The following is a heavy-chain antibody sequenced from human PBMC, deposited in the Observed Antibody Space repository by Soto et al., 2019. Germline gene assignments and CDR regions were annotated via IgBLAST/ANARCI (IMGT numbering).Heavy chain of an antibody. J-gene: IGHJ5*02. Sequence: EVQLLESGGGLVQPGGSMRLSCAASGFTFSSYAMSWVRQAPGMGLEWVSAISGTGDNTYYADSVKGRFTISRDNSKNTLDLQVNSLRGEDTAVYFCAKARTPTSVVVTARLDPWGQGTLVTVSS. V-gene: IGHV3-23*01. CDR2: ISGTGDNT. CDR3: AKARTPTSVVVTARLDP. CDR1: GFTFSSYA. D-gene: IGHD2-21*02.